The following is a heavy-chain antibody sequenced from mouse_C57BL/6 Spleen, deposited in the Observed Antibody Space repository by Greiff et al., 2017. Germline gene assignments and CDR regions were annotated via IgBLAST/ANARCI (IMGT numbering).Heavy chain of an antibody. V-gene: IGHV1-69*01. CDR3: ARGYGSSYEYFDY. D-gene: IGHD1-1*01. CDR1: GYTFTSYW. CDR2: IDPSDSYT. J-gene: IGHJ2*01. Sequence: QVQLQQPGAELVMPGASVKLSCKASGYTFTSYWMHWVKQRPGQGLEWIGEIDPSDSYTNYNQKFKGKSTLTVDKSSSTAFMQLSSRTSEDSAVYYCARGYGSSYEYFDYWGQGTTLTVSS.